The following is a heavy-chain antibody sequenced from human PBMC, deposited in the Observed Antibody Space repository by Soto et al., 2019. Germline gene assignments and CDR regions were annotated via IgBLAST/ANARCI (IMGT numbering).Heavy chain of an antibody. CDR3: ARGGGYGSGSTNYYYYGMDV. D-gene: IGHD3-10*01. CDR1: GGSISSSNW. CDR2: IYHSGST. V-gene: IGHV4-4*02. Sequence: LSLTCAVSGGSISSSNWWSWVRQPPGKGLEWIGEIYHSGSTNYNPSLKSRVTISVDKSKNQFSLKLSSVTAADTAVYYCARGGGYGSGSTNYYYYGMDVWGQRTTVTVTS. J-gene: IGHJ6*02.